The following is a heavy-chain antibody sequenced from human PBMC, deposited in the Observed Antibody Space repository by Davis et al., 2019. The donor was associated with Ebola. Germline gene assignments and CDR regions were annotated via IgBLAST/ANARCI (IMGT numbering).Heavy chain of an antibody. Sequence: ASVTVSCKASGYTFTSYGISWVRQAPGQGLEWMGWISAYNGNTNYARKLQGRVTMTTDTSTNTAYMELRSLRSDDTAVYYCATDTAMETGYWGQGTLVTVSS. CDR2: ISAYNGNT. CDR3: ATDTAMETGY. J-gene: IGHJ4*02. D-gene: IGHD5-18*01. CDR1: GYTFTSYG. V-gene: IGHV1-18*01.